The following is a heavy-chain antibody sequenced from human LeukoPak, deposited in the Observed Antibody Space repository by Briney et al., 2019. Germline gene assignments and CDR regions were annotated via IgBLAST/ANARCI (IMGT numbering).Heavy chain of an antibody. V-gene: IGHV3-7*03. J-gene: IGHJ4*02. CDR1: GFTSNNYW. Sequence: SGGSLRLSCAASGFTSNNYWMTWVRQVPGKGLEWVANIKPDGSEKYYVDSVGGRFTISRDNSNNTLYLQMNSLRVEDTAMYFCAKDLGWELPAEAYWGQGILVTVSS. CDR2: IKPDGSEK. CDR3: AKDLGWELPAEAY. D-gene: IGHD1-26*01.